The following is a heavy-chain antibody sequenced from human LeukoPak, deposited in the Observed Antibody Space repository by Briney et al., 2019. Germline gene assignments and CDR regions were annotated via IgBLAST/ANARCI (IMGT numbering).Heavy chain of an antibody. J-gene: IGHJ4*02. CDR2: IRTGGDYI. V-gene: IGHV3-21*01. CDR1: GFFFSAYR. D-gene: IGHD3-3*01. CDR3: ARWDDLLHFDY. Sequence: PGGSLRLSCATSGFFFSAYRMNWVRQAPGKGLEWVSSIRTGGDYIYYADSVQGRFTISRDNAKKSLYLQMNSLRVEDTAVYFCARWDDLLHFDYWGQGVLATVSS.